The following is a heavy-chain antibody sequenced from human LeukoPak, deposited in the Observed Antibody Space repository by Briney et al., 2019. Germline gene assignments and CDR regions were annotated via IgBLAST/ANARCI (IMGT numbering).Heavy chain of an antibody. J-gene: IGHJ4*02. CDR2: IYYSGST. Sequence: SSETLSLTCTVSGGSISSSSYYWGWIRQPPGKGLEWIGSIYYSGSTYYNPSLKSRVTISVDTSKNQFSLKLSSVTAADTAVYYCARQTENRIAAASFDYWGQGTLVTVSS. D-gene: IGHD6-13*01. CDR3: ARQTENRIAAASFDY. V-gene: IGHV4-39*01. CDR1: GGSISSSSYY.